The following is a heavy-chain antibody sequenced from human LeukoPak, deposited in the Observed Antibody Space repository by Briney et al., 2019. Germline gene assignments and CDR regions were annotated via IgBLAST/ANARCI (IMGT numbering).Heavy chain of an antibody. CDR3: AKDGGLWVSAHWGDS. V-gene: IGHV3-23*01. J-gene: IGHJ4*02. CDR2: ITTSDGNT. Sequence: PGGSPRLSCAASGFTFSSCTMSWVRQAPGKGLEWVSTITTSDGNTYYADSVKGRFTVSRDNSKNTLFLQMNSLRAEDTAVYYCAKDGGLWVSAHWGDSWGRGTLVTVSS. D-gene: IGHD7-27*01. CDR1: GFTFSSCT.